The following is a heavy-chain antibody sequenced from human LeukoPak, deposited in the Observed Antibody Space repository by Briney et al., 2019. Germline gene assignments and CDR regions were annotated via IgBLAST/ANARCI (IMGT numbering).Heavy chain of an antibody. V-gene: IGHV4-30-2*01. D-gene: IGHD3-3*01. CDR2: IYHSGST. CDR3: ASGRFLEWLLDY. J-gene: IGHJ4*02. CDR1: GGSISSGGYY. Sequence: SETLSLTCTVSGGSISSGGYYWSWTRQPPGKGLEWIGYIYHSGSTYYNPSLKSRVTISVDRSKNQFSLKLSSVTAADTAVYYCASGRFLEWLLDYWGQGTLVTVSS.